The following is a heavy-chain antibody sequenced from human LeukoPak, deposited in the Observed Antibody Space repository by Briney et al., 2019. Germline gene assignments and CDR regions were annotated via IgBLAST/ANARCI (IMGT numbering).Heavy chain of an antibody. CDR1: GGSISSGSYY. Sequence: SVPLSLTCSLSGGSISSGSYYWSWIRQPAGKGREWIGRIYTSGSTNYNPSLKSRVTISVDTSKNQFSLKLSSVTAADTAVYYCARGPYSVGVPAANSWFDPWGQGTLVTVSS. V-gene: IGHV4-61*02. CDR2: IYTSGST. J-gene: IGHJ5*02. D-gene: IGHD2-2*01. CDR3: ARGPYSVGVPAANSWFDP.